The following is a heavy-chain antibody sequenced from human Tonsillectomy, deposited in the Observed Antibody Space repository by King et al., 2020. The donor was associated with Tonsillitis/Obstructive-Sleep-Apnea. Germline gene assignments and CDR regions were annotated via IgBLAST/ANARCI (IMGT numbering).Heavy chain of an antibody. J-gene: IGHJ6*03. D-gene: IGHD2-2*01. V-gene: IGHV4-34*01. Sequence: VQLQQWGAGLLKPSETLSLTCAVYGGSFSGYHWSWIRQPPGQGLEWIGEINHSGSTNYNPSLKSRVTISVDTSKNQFSLKLSSVTAADTAVYYCARVRQDVVVVPAAIAYYYYMDVWGKGTTVTVSS. CDR2: INHSGST. CDR1: GGSFSGYH. CDR3: ARVRQDVVVVPAAIAYYYYMDV.